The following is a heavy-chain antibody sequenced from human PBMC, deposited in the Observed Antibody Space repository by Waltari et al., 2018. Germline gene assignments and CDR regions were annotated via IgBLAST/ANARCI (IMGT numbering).Heavy chain of an antibody. J-gene: IGHJ6*02. V-gene: IGHV4-39*01. CDR3: ARQPKRGMDV. Sequence: QLQLQESGPGLVKPSETLSLTCTVSGGSISSSSYYWGWIRQPPGKGLEWIGVIYYSGSTYYNPSRKRRVTISVDTSKNQFSLKLSSVTAADTAVYYCARQPKRGMDVWGQGTTVTVSS. CDR2: IYYSGST. CDR1: GGSISSSSYY. D-gene: IGHD6-25*01.